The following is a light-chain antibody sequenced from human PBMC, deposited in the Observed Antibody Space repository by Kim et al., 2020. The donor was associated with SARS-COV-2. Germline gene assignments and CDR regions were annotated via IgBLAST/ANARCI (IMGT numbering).Light chain of an antibody. V-gene: IGLV3-21*04. CDR2: YDR. Sequence: SYELTQPPSVSVAPGGTARIACGGDNFGSKIVHWYQQRPGQAPVLVIFYDRERPSRIPERISGSKSGNTATLTISRVAAGDEADYYCQGWDNSTDHWVFG. CDR1: NFGSKI. CDR3: QGWDNSTDHWV. J-gene: IGLJ3*02.